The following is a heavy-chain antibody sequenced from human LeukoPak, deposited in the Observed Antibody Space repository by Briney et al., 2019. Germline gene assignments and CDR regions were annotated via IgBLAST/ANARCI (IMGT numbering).Heavy chain of an antibody. CDR3: AKCYDYYGSGSYGDY. CDR2: ISGSGGST. Sequence: GGSLRLSCAASGFTFSSYAMSWVRQAPGKGLEWVPAISGSGGSTYYADSVKGRFTISRDNSKNTLYLQMNSLRAEDTAVYYCAKCYDYYGSGSYGDYWGQGTLVTVSS. D-gene: IGHD3-10*01. CDR1: GFTFSSYA. V-gene: IGHV3-23*01. J-gene: IGHJ4*02.